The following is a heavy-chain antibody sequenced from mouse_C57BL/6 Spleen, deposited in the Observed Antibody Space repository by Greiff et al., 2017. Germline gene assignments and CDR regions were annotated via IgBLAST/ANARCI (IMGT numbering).Heavy chain of an antibody. Sequence: EVQVVESGGGLVKPGGSLKLSCAASGFTFSDYGMHWVRQAPEKGLEWVAYISSGSSTIYYADTVKGRFTISRDNAKNTLFLQMTSLRSEDTAMYYCEKLYYGSRDWYFDVWGTGTTVTVSS. CDR3: EKLYYGSRDWYFDV. V-gene: IGHV5-17*01. D-gene: IGHD1-1*01. CDR2: ISSGSSTI. CDR1: GFTFSDYG. J-gene: IGHJ1*03.